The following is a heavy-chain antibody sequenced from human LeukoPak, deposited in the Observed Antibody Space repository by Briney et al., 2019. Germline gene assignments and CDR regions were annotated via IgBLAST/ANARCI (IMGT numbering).Heavy chain of an antibody. D-gene: IGHD3-22*01. CDR1: GYTFTSYY. V-gene: IGHV1-2*02. CDR3: ARDPWYYDSSGYYFNWFDP. CDR2: INPNSGGT. J-gene: IGHJ5*02. Sequence: ASVKVSCKASGYTFTSYYMHWVRQAPGQGLEWMGWINPNSGGTNYAQKFQGRVTMTRDTSISTAYMELSRLRSDDTAVYYCARDPWYYDSSGYYFNWFDPWGQGTLVTVSS.